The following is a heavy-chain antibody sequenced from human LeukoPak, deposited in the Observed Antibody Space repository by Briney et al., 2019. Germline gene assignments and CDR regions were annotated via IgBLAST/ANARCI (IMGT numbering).Heavy chain of an antibody. CDR3: ARDGCGGDCQYYFDY. V-gene: IGHV3-66*02. CDR1: GFTVSSNY. Sequence: PGGSLRLSCAASGFTVSSNYMSWVRQAPGKGLEWVSVICSGGSTYYADSVKGRFTISRDNSKNTLYLQMNSLRAEDTAVYYCARDGCGGDCQYYFDYWGQGTLVTVSS. D-gene: IGHD2-21*01. CDR2: ICSGGST. J-gene: IGHJ4*02.